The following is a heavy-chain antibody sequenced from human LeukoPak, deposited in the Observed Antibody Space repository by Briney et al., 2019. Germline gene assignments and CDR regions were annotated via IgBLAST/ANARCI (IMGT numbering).Heavy chain of an antibody. Sequence: GGSLRLSCAASGFTFSSYSMNWVRQAPGKGLEWVSYISSGSSTIYYADSVKGRFTISRDNAKNSLYLQMNSLRDEATAVYYCASYRGSYSASDYWGQGTLVTVSS. CDR2: ISSGSSTI. CDR1: GFTFSSYS. CDR3: ASYRGSYSASDY. J-gene: IGHJ4*02. V-gene: IGHV3-48*02. D-gene: IGHD1-26*01.